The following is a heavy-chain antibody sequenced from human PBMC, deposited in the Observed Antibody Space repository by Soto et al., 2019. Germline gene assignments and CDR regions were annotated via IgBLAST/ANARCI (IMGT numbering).Heavy chain of an antibody. J-gene: IGHJ6*02. CDR1: ELSFSNHD. CDR2: LRDNGHNT. V-gene: IGHV3-23*01. CDR3: AKLLDV. Sequence: EVQLLESGGGLVQPGGSLRLSCAAFELSFSNHDMSWVRQAPGKGREWVSTLRDNGHNTYYADSVKGRFTISRDNSKNNLFLQMNSLRAEDTAVYYCAKLLDVWGQGTTVTVSS.